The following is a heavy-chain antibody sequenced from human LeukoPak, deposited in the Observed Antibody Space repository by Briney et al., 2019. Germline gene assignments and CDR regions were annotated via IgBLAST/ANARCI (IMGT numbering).Heavy chain of an antibody. CDR3: ARGPIAAAELDY. D-gene: IGHD6-13*01. V-gene: IGHV4-34*01. CDR1: GGSFSGYY. J-gene: IGHJ4*02. Sequence: SETLSLTCAVYGGSFSGYYWSWIRQPPGKGLEWIGEINHSGSTNYNPSPKSRVTISVDTSKNQFSLKLSSVTAADTAVYYCARGPIAAAELDYWGQGTLVTVSS. CDR2: INHSGST.